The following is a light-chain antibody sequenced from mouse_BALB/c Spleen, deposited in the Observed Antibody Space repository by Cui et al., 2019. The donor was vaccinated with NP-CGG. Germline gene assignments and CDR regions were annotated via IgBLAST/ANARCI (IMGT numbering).Light chain of an antibody. CDR3: ALWYSNHWV. V-gene: IGLV1*01. CDR1: TGPVTTSNY. CDR2: VTN. J-gene: IGLJ1*01. Sequence: HAVVTQESALTTSPGETVTLTCRSSTGPVTTSNYATWVQDNPHHLFPGLLVVTNKRAQGVPARFSGSLIGDKAALTITGAQTEDEAIYFCALWYSNHWVFGGGTKLTVL.